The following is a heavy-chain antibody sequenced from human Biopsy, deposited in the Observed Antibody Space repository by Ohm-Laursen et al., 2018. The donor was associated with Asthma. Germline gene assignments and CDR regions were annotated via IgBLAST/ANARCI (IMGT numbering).Heavy chain of an antibody. CDR3: GRDMGGFGSGWFPVEF. V-gene: IGHV3-20*01. CDR2: INWNGGST. CDR1: GFTFDDYG. J-gene: IGHJ4*02. D-gene: IGHD6-19*01. Sequence: GSLRLPCTAPGFTFDDYGMSWVRQAPGKGLDWVSGINWNGGSTGYADSVKGRFTISRDNAKNSLYLQMNSLRAEDTALYHCGRDMGGFGSGWFPVEFWGQGTLVTVSS.